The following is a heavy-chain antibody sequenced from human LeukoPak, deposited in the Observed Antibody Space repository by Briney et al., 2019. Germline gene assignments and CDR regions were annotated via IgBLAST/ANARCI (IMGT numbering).Heavy chain of an antibody. CDR1: GGTFSSYA. CDR3: ARGRDDSSGYYYDPFDY. CDR2: IIPIFGTA. Sequence: GSSVKVSCKASGGTFSSYAISWVRQAPGQGLEWMGGIIPIFGTANYAQKFQGRVTITADESTSTAYMELSSLRSEDTAVCYCARGRDDSSGYYYDPFDYWGQGTLVTVSS. J-gene: IGHJ4*02. V-gene: IGHV1-69*01. D-gene: IGHD3-22*01.